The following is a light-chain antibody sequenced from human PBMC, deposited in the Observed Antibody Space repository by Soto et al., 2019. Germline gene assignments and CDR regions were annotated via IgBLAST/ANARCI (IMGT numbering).Light chain of an antibody. Sequence: EIVLTQSPATLSLSPGERATLSCRASQSVSSXLAWYQQKPGRAPRRLIYDASYRATGIPARFSGSGSGTDFTLTISSLEPEDFAVYYCQQRYNWIFTFGPGTKLDIK. CDR2: DAS. CDR3: QQRYNWIFT. V-gene: IGKV3-11*01. J-gene: IGKJ3*01. CDR1: QSVSSX.